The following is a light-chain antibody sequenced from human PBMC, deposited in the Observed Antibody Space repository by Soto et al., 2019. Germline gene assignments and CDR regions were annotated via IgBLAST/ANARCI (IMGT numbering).Light chain of an antibody. CDR3: QQYGSTYT. CDR1: QSVSSNY. Sequence: EIVLTQSPGTLSLSPGARATLSCRASQSVSSNYLAWYQQKPGQAPRLLIYGASSRATGIPDRFSGSGSGTDFTLAISRLEPEHFAVYYCQQYGSTYTFGQGTNLE. V-gene: IGKV3-20*01. J-gene: IGKJ2*01. CDR2: GAS.